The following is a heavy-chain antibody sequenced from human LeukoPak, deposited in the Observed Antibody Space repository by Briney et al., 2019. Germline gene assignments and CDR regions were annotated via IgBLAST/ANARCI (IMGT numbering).Heavy chain of an antibody. V-gene: IGHV4-59*08. CDR3: ARLGGYWDY. Sequence: TSETLSLTCTVSGGSINGYYWSWIRQPPGRGLEWIGYIYYNGNTDYNPSLQSRVSISVDMSKNQFSLKLSSVTAADTAVYYCARLGGYWDYWGQGTLVTVSS. CDR2: IYYNGNT. CDR1: GGSINGYY. D-gene: IGHD2-8*02. J-gene: IGHJ4*02.